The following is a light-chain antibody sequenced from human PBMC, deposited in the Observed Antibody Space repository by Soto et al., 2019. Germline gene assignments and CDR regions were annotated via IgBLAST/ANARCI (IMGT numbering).Light chain of an antibody. CDR3: SSFSSITREV. Sequence: QSALTQPASVSGSPGQSITISCTGTSSDVGGYSYVSWYQQHPGKTPKLMIYEVSNRPSGVSHRFSGSKSGNTASLTISGLQTEDEADYYCSSFSSITREVFGGGTSSPS. J-gene: IGLJ2*01. CDR1: SSDVGGYSY. V-gene: IGLV2-14*01. CDR2: EVS.